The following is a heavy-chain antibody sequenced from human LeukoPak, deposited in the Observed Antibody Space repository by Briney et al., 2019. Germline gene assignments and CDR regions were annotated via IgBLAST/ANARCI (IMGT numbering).Heavy chain of an antibody. J-gene: IGHJ6*02. CDR2: ISDSGGST. CDR3: AKSPRLDGFYGMDV. V-gene: IGHV3-23*01. D-gene: IGHD6-25*01. CDR1: GFIFSSYA. Sequence: SGGSLRLSCAASGFIFSSYAMSWVRQAPGKGLEWVSGISDSGGSTYYADSVKGRFTISRDNSKNTLYLHMNSLRAEDTALYHCAKSPRLDGFYGMDVWGQGTTVTVSS.